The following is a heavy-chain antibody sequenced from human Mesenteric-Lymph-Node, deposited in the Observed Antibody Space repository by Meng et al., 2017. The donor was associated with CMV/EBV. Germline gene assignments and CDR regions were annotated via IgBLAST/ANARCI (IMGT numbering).Heavy chain of an antibody. V-gene: IGHV3-20*04. D-gene: IGHD1-14*01. CDR3: ARHMCSRDCGSRTGIDY. J-gene: IGHJ4*02. CDR1: GFTFRDYG. CDR2: VNWNGGTT. Sequence: GGSLRLSCAASGFTFRDYGMTWVRQAPGKGLEWVSGVNWNGGTTSYADSVKGRFTVSRDNAKNSLYLQMSSLRADDTAVYYCARHMCSRDCGSRTGIDYWGQGTLVTVSS.